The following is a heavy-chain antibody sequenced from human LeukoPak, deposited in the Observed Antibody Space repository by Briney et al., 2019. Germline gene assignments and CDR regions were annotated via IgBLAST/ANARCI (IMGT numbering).Heavy chain of an antibody. J-gene: IGHJ6*02. Sequence: GGSLRLSCAASGFTFSSYGMHWVRQAPGKGLEWVAVIWYDGSNKYYADSVKGRFTISRDNSKNTLHLQMNSLRAEDTAVYYCARTESSSWSNYYYYYGMDVWGQGTTVTVSS. CDR3: ARTESSSWSNYYYYYGMDV. V-gene: IGHV3-33*01. CDR2: IWYDGSNK. D-gene: IGHD6-13*01. CDR1: GFTFSSYG.